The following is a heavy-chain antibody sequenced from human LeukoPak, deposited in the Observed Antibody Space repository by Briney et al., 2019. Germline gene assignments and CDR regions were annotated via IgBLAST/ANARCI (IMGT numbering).Heavy chain of an antibody. J-gene: IGHJ4*02. V-gene: IGHV1-46*01. CDR1: GYTFTNYH. CDR3: ARYGHSPFFDY. Sequence: ASVKVSCKASGYTFTNYHMNWVRQAPGQGLEWMGIIDPSGGSTTNAQKFQGRVIMTRDMSTSTVYMELSSLRSEDTAVYFCARYGHSPFFDYWGQGTLVIVSS. D-gene: IGHD4-17*01. CDR2: IDPSGGST.